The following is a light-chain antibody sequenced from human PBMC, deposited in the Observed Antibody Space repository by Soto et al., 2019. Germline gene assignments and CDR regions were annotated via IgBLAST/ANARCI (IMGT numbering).Light chain of an antibody. Sequence: QSALTQPPSVSGAPGQRVTISCTGSSSNIGAGYDVHWYQQLPGTAPKLLIYGNSNRPSGVPDRFSGSKSGTSASLAITGLQAEDESDYYGKSYDCSLSGYVFGTGTKVTVL. V-gene: IGLV1-40*01. CDR3: KSYDCSLSGYV. CDR1: SSNIGAGYD. J-gene: IGLJ1*01. CDR2: GNS.